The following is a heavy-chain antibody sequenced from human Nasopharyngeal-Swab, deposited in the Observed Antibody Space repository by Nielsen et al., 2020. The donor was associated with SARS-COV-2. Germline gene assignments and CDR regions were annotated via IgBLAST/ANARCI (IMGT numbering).Heavy chain of an antibody. CDR2: ISSSSSYT. J-gene: IGHJ4*02. V-gene: IGHV3-11*06. CDR3: ARDRGIDGRIDY. CDR1: GFTFSDYY. Sequence: GESLKISCAASGFTFSDYYMSWIRQAPGKGLEWVSYISSSSSYTNYADSVKGRFTISRDNAKNSLYLQMNSLRAEDTAVYYCARDRGIDGRIDYWGQGTLVTVSS. D-gene: IGHD6-13*01.